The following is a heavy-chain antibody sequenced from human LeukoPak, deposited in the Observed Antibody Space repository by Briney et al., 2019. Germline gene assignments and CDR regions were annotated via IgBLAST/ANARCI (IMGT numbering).Heavy chain of an antibody. V-gene: IGHV3-30*02. CDR1: GFTFSSYG. Sequence: GGSLRLSCAASGFTFSSYGMHWVRQAPGKGLEWVAFIRYDGSNKYYADSVKGRFTISRDNSKNTLYLQMNSLRAEDTAVYYCAKEHDYYYYMDVWGKGTTVTVSS. CDR3: AKEHDYYYYMDV. J-gene: IGHJ6*03. CDR2: IRYDGSNK.